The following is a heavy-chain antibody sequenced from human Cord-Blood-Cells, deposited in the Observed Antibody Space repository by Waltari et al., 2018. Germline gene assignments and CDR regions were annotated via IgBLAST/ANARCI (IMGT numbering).Heavy chain of an antibody. J-gene: IGHJ3*02. D-gene: IGHD2-2*01. CDR2: RKQNGGGA. CDR3: GRSWVVVPAAMCSSAFDI. CDR1: GSTVTGDY. Sequence: QMQRVQTGAGVQKPGSSKKSSCKAAGSTVTGDYMHCMRQCPGQGNEWMGGRKQNGGGANEAKEGQGRVTMSRESSISTGYMELSSLRSADTAVYDCGRSWVVVPAAMCSSAFDIWGPGTMVTVSS. V-gene: IGHV1-2*02.